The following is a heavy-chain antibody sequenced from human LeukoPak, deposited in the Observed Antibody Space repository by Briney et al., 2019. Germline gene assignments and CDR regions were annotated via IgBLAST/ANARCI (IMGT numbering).Heavy chain of an antibody. V-gene: IGHV3-21*01. J-gene: IGHJ4*02. Sequence: GGSLRLSCPASGFTFISYSMNWVRQAPGKGREWVSFISSSSTYIYYAGSVKGRFTISRDNAKNSLFLQMNSLRAEDTAVYYCARDSLHSLVDCWGQGTLVTVSS. D-gene: IGHD3-16*02. CDR1: GFTFISYS. CDR2: ISSSSTYI. CDR3: ARDSLHSLVDC.